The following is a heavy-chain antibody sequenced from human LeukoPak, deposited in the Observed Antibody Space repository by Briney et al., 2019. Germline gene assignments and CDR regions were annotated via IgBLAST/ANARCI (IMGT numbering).Heavy chain of an antibody. CDR1: GFTFSSYA. CDR3: AKGKGAMVRGVTPSPFDY. J-gene: IGHJ4*02. CDR2: ISGSGGST. Sequence: GGSLRLSCAASGFTFSSYAMSWVRQAPGKGREWVSAISGSGGSTYYADSVKGRFTISRDNSKNTLYLQMNSLRAEDTAVYYCAKGKGAMVRGVTPSPFDYWGQGTLVTVSS. V-gene: IGHV3-23*01. D-gene: IGHD3-10*01.